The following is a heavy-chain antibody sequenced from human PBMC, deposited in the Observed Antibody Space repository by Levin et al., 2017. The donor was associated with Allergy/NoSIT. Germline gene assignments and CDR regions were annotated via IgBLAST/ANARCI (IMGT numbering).Heavy chain of an antibody. Sequence: GGSLRLSCAASGFAFSRSAMNWVRQTPGKRLQWLAVISGSGESTDYTDSVKGRFSTYRDNPKNTVFLELNSLKAEGTAIYYCAKDFRTGGNSYGFFDYWGQGSLVTVSS. CDR2: ISGSGEST. CDR3: AKDFRTGGNSYGFFDY. CDR1: GFAFSRSA. J-gene: IGHJ4*02. D-gene: IGHD5-18*01. V-gene: IGHV3-23*01.